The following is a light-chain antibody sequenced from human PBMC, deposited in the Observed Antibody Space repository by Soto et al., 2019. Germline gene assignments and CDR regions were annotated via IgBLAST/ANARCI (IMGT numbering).Light chain of an antibody. Sequence: SYELTQPPSVSVAPGQTATITCGGNNILSKRVHWYQQRPGQASVLVVYDDFDRPSGIPERFSGSNSGNTATLTISRVEAGDEADYYCQVWDNGGDRHVVFGGGTKVTVL. J-gene: IGLJ2*01. V-gene: IGLV3-21*02. CDR3: QVWDNGGDRHVV. CDR2: DDF. CDR1: NILSKR.